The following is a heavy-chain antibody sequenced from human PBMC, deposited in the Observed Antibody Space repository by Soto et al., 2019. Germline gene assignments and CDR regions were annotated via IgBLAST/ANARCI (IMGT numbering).Heavy chain of an antibody. Sequence: QVQLVQSGAEVKKPGASVKVSCKASGYTFTSYAMHWVRQAPGQSLEWMGWINAGNGNTKYSQKLQGRVTITRDTSASTAYKELSSMRSEDTAVYYCARDTAPSDVWGQGTTVTVSS. CDR2: INAGNGNT. V-gene: IGHV1-3*01. CDR1: GYTFTSYA. J-gene: IGHJ6*02. D-gene: IGHD4-17*01. CDR3: ARDTAPSDV.